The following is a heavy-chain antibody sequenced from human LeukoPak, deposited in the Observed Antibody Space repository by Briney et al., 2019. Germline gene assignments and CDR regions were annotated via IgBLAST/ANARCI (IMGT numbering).Heavy chain of an antibody. Sequence: GGSLRLSCAASGFTVSSNYMSWVRQDPGKGLEWVSVIYSGGSTYYADSVKGRFTISRDNSKNTLYLQMNSLRAEDTAVYYCARDPDPIAAAGLPHDAFDIWGQGTMVTVSS. CDR2: IYSGGST. CDR3: ARDPDPIAAAGLPHDAFDI. CDR1: GFTVSSNY. V-gene: IGHV3-66*01. J-gene: IGHJ3*02. D-gene: IGHD6-13*01.